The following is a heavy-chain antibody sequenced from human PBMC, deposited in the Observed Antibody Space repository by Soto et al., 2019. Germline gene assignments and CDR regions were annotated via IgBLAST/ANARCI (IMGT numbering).Heavy chain of an antibody. V-gene: IGHV1-69*06. D-gene: IGHD3-22*01. Sequence: AASVKVSCKASGGTFSSYAISWVRQAPGQGLEWMGGIIPIFGTANYAQKFQGRVTITADKSTSTAYMELSSLRSEDTAVYYCATGGNVTMIGYWGQGTLVTVSS. CDR3: ATGGNVTMIGY. CDR1: GGTFSSYA. CDR2: IIPIFGTA. J-gene: IGHJ4*02.